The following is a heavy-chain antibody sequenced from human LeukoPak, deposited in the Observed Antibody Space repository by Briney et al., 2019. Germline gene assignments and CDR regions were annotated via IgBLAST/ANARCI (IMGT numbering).Heavy chain of an antibody. J-gene: IGHJ3*02. CDR2: IIPLFGSA. CDR3: ARVRCTGSAYDSFDI. CDR1: GYTFTAYY. Sequence: GASVRVSCKASGYTFTAYYMHWVRQAPGQGLEWMGGIIPLFGSANYAQRFQGRVTITADKYPSTVYMDLSSLRSEDTAVYYCARVRCTGSAYDSFDIWGQGTMVTVSS. D-gene: IGHD1-26*01. V-gene: IGHV1-69*06.